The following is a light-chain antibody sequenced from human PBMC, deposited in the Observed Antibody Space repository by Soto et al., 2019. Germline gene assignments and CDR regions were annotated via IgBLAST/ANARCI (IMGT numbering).Light chain of an antibody. Sequence: EIVLTQSPGTLSLSRGERATLSCRASQTVSAGYLAWYQHKPGQAPRLLIYGASIRAAGIPDRFSGSGSGTYFTLTIRRLEPEDSAIYYCQQYGSSLVTFGPGTKVDIK. J-gene: IGKJ3*01. V-gene: IGKV3-20*01. CDR1: QTVSAGY. CDR2: GAS. CDR3: QQYGSSLVT.